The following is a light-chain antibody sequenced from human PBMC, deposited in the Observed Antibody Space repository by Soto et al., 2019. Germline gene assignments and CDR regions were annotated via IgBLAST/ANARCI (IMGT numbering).Light chain of an antibody. V-gene: IGKV3-20*01. CDR3: QQYGSSPFT. J-gene: IGKJ3*01. CDR1: QSVTSNY. CDR2: DVS. Sequence: EIVLTQSPGTLSLSPGERATISCRASQSVTSNYLAWHQQKPGQAPRLLIYDVSTRATGIPDRFSGSGSGTDFTLAISRLEPEDFAVYYCQQYGSSPFTFGPGTKVDIK.